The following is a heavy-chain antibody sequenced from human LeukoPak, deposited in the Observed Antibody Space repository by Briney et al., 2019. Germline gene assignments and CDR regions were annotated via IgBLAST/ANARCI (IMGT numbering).Heavy chain of an antibody. D-gene: IGHD5-18*01. CDR1: GGSISSGSYY. CDR3: AREGSDTAMVTDAFDI. V-gene: IGHV4-61*02. J-gene: IGHJ3*02. Sequence: SETLSLTCTVSGGSISSGSYYWSWIRQPAGKGLEWIGRIYTSGSTNYNPSLKSRVTISVDTSKNQFSLKLSSVTAADTAVYYCAREGSDTAMVTDAFDIWGQGTMVTVSS. CDR2: IYTSGST.